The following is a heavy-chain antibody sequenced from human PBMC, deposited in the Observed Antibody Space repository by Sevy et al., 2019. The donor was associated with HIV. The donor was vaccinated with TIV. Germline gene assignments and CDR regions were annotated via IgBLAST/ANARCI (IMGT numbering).Heavy chain of an antibody. V-gene: IGHV3-21*01. Sequence: GGSLRLSCAASGFTFNIYSMNWVRQAPGKGLEWVSSISGSSSYIFYADSVQGRFTISRDNSKNTLYLQMNSLITEDTAVYYCARDGLGGFAQTLDVWGQGTTVTVSS. CDR3: ARDGLGGFAQTLDV. D-gene: IGHD3-16*01. CDR2: ISGSSSYI. J-gene: IGHJ6*02. CDR1: GFTFNIYS.